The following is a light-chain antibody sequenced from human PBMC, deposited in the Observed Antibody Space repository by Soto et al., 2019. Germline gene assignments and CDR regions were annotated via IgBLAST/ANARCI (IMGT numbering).Light chain of an antibody. J-gene: IGLJ3*02. CDR3: SSYAGSNNFV. V-gene: IGLV2-8*01. CDR2: EVS. CDR1: SSDVGGYNY. Sequence: QSALTQPPSASGSPGQSVTISCTGTSSDVGGYNYVSWYQQHPGKAPKLMIYEVSKRPSGVPDRFSGSKSGNTASLTVSGLQAEDEADYYCSSYAGSNNFVLGGG.